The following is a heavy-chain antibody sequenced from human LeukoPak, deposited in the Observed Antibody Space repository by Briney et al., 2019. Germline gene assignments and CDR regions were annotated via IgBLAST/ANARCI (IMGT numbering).Heavy chain of an antibody. D-gene: IGHD2-8*01. J-gene: IGHJ3*02. CDR2: MNPNSGNT. CDR3: VRNGPSADDAFDI. V-gene: IGHV1-8*01. CDR1: GYTFTSYD. Sequence: ASVKVSCKASGYTFTSYDINWVRQATGQGLGWMGWMNPNSGNTGYAQKFQGRVTMTRNTSISTAYMELSSLRSEDTAVYYCVRNGPSADDAFDIWGQGTMVTVSS.